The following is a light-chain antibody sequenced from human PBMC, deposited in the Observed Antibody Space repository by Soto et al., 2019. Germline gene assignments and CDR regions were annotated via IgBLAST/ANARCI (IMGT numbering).Light chain of an antibody. V-gene: IGLV2-14*01. J-gene: IGLJ1*01. CDR2: DVS. CDR3: SSYTSSSTYV. CDR1: SSDVGGYNF. Sequence: SVLTHPASVSGSPGQSPTISCTGTSSDVGGYNFVSWYQQHPGKAPKLMIYDVSNRPSGVSDRFSGSKSGNTASLTISGLQAEDEADYYCSSYTSSSTYVFGTGTKVTVL.